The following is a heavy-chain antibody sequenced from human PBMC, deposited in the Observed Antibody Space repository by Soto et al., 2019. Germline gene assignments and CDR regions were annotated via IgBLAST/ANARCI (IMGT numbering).Heavy chain of an antibody. V-gene: IGHV3-30-3*01. D-gene: IGHD1-1*01. Sequence: QVQLVESGGGVVQPGRSLRLSCAASGFSFSISPMHWVRQAPGKGPEWVALISYDGTNKFYADSVKGRFSISRDNSRNILYLQLNSLRAEDTAIYYCTTGPLISGDYWGQGTLVTVSS. CDR1: GFSFSISP. J-gene: IGHJ4*02. CDR2: ISYDGTNK. CDR3: TTGPLISGDY.